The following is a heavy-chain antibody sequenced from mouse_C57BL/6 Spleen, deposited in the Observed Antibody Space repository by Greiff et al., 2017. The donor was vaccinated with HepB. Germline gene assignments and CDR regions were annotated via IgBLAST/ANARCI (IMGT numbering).Heavy chain of an antibody. Sequence: QVQLQQSGPGLVAPSQSLSITCTVSGFSLTSYAISWVRQPPGKGLEWLGVIWTGGGTNYNSALKSRLSISKDNSKSQVFLKMNSLQTDDTARYYCARNWGMVVYYFDYWGQGTTLTVSS. J-gene: IGHJ2*01. V-gene: IGHV2-9-1*01. D-gene: IGHD2-10*02. CDR2: IWTGGGT. CDR1: GFSLTSYA. CDR3: ARNWGMVVYYFDY.